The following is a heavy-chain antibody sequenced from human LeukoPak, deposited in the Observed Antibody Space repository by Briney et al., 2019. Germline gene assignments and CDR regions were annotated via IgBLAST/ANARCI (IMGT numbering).Heavy chain of an antibody. Sequence: GGSLRLSCAASGFIFSNYAMNWVRRAPGKGLEWVSAISGSGGSTYYADSVKGRFTISRDNSKNTLYLQMNNLRAEDTAVYYCAKNLNGGNTHSDYWGQGTLVTVSS. D-gene: IGHD4-23*01. CDR2: ISGSGGST. J-gene: IGHJ4*02. CDR3: AKNLNGGNTHSDY. CDR1: GFIFSNYA. V-gene: IGHV3-23*01.